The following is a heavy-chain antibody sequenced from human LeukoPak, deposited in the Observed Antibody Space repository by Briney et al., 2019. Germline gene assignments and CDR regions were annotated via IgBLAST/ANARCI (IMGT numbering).Heavy chain of an antibody. D-gene: IGHD3-3*01. J-gene: IGHJ4*02. V-gene: IGHV3-15*01. CDR3: TTSSPTYYDFWSGYSH. CDR2: TKSKTDGGTT. CDR1: GFTFSNAW. Sequence: PGGSLRLSCAASGFTFSNAWMSWVRQAPGKGLEWVGRTKSKTDGGTTDYAAPVKGRFTISRDDSKNTLYLQMNSLKTEDTAVYYCTTSSPTYYDFWSGYSHWGQGTLVTVSS.